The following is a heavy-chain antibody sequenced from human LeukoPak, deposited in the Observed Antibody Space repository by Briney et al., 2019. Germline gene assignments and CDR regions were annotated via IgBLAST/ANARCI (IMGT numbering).Heavy chain of an antibody. J-gene: IGHJ4*02. V-gene: IGHV5-51*01. CDR2: IYPGDSDT. D-gene: IGHD2-2*01. Sequence: KPGESLKISCKGSGYSFTSYWIGWVRQMPGKGLEWMGIIYPGDSDTRYSPSFQGQVTISADKSISTAYLQWSSLKASDTAMYYCARHRSRYCSSTSCYGPYYFDYWGRGTLVTVSS. CDR1: GYSFTSYW. CDR3: ARHRSRYCSSTSCYGPYYFDY.